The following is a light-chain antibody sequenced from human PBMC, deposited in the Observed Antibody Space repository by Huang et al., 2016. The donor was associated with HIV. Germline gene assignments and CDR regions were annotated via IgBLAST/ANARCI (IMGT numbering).Light chain of an antibody. V-gene: IGKV3-15*01. CDR1: QSVSRH. Sequence: EIVMTQSPATLSVSPGKRATLACRASQSVSRHLAWYQQKPGQAPRLLIYGASTTATGIPARFSGSGSGTEFTLTISSLQSEDFAVYYCQQYNNWPPLTFGGGTKVEIK. J-gene: IGKJ4*01. CDR2: GAS. CDR3: QQYNNWPPLT.